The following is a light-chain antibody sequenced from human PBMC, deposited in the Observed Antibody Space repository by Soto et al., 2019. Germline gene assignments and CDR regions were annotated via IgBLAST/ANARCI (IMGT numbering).Light chain of an antibody. J-gene: IGKJ4*01. CDR1: QSVSSSY. V-gene: IGKV3D-20*01. Sequence: EIVLTQSPATLSLSPGERATLSCRASQSVSSSYLAWYQQKPGLAPRLLIYDASSRATGIPDRFSGSGSGTDFTLTISRLEPEDFAVYYCQQYGSSPVFGGGTKVDIK. CDR3: QQYGSSPV. CDR2: DAS.